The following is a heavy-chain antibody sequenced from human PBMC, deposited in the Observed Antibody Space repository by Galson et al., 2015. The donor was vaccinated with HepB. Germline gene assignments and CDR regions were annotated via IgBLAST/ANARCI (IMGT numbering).Heavy chain of an antibody. CDR2: ISYDGRNK. J-gene: IGHJ4*02. CDR3: ARVSNRYSIDWAHLDY. CDR1: GFAFSSYT. Sequence: SLRLSCAASGFAFSSYTIHWVRQAPGKGLEWVAIISYDGRNKYNADSVKGRFTISRDNSKNTLYLQMNSLRTEDTAVYYCARVSNRYSIDWAHLDYWGQGTLVTVSS. D-gene: IGHD6-19*01. V-gene: IGHV3-30*04.